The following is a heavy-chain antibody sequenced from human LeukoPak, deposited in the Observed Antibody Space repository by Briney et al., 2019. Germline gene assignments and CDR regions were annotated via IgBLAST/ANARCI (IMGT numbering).Heavy chain of an antibody. Sequence: GGSLRLSCAASGFMFSRSDIHWVRQAPGKGLEWVAVIWHDRSDTYGSNKYYADSVKGRFTISRDNSKNTVYLQMNSLRAEDTAVYYCARGGSSWYGDAFDIWGQGTMVTVSS. CDR3: ARGGSSWYGDAFDI. V-gene: IGHV3-33*01. CDR1: GFMFSRSD. D-gene: IGHD6-13*01. CDR2: IWHDRSDTYGSNK. J-gene: IGHJ3*02.